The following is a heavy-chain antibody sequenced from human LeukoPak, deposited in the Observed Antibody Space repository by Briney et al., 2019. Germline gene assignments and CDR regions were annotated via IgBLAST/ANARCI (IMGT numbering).Heavy chain of an antibody. CDR2: RYSSGSA. Sequence: SETLSLTCTVSGGSISSYYWTWIRQSPGKRLEWIGYRYSSGSANYNPSLGSRVTISLDTSKNQLSLKLNSVTAADTAVYYCASQGYYDSSPFDPWGQGTLVTVSS. D-gene: IGHD3-22*01. J-gene: IGHJ5*02. CDR3: ASQGYYDSSPFDP. V-gene: IGHV4-4*08. CDR1: GGSISSYY.